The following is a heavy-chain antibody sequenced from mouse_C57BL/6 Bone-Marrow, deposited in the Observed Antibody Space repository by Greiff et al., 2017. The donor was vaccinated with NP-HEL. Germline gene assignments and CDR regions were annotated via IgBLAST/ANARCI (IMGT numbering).Heavy chain of an antibody. J-gene: IGHJ3*01. CDR2: IYPGSGST. D-gene: IGHD2-4*01. CDR3: ARGFYYDYGRAY. CDR1: GYTFTSYW. V-gene: IGHV1-55*01. Sequence: QVQLKQPGAELVKPGASVKMSCKASGYTFTSYWITWVKQRPGQGLEWIGDIYPGSGSTNYNEKFKSKATLTVDTSSSTAYMQLSSLTSEDSAVYYCARGFYYDYGRAYWGQGTLVTVSA.